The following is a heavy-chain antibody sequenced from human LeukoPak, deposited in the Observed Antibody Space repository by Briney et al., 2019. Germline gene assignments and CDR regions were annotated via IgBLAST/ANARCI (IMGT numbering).Heavy chain of an antibody. CDR3: ARAAAGYSSSWSSDY. D-gene: IGHD6-13*01. V-gene: IGHV1-18*01. Sequence: ASVKVSCKASGYTFTSYGISWVRQAPGQGLEWMGWISAYNGNTNYAQELQGRVTMTTDTSTSTAYMELRSLRSDDTAVYYCARAAAGYSSSWSSDYWGQGTLVTVSS. CDR2: ISAYNGNT. J-gene: IGHJ4*02. CDR1: GYTFTSYG.